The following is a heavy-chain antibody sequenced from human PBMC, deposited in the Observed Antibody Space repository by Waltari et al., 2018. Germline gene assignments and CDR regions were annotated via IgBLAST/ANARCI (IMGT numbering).Heavy chain of an antibody. CDR2: IIPIFGTAP. CDR3: ARRQLGGAFDP. CDR1: GGTFGHYA. V-gene: IGHV1-69*12. Sequence: QVQLVQSGAEERKPGSSVKVPCKASGGTFGHYAITWVRQAPGEGLEGKGGIIPIFGTAPNYAQKFQGRLTITADESTATVYMDLSSLRSDDTAVYYCARRQLGGAFDPWGQGTLVSVSS. D-gene: IGHD3-16*01. J-gene: IGHJ5*02.